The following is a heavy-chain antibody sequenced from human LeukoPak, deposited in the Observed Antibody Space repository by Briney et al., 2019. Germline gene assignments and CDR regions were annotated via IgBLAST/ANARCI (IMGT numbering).Heavy chain of an antibody. V-gene: IGHV3-21*01. CDR3: ARGSVYYGGNSEFDY. CDR2: IGSSSSYI. Sequence: PGGSLRLSCAASGFTFSSYSMNWVRQAPGKGLEWVSSIGSSSSYIYYADSVKGRFTISRDNAKNSLYLQMNSLRAEDTAVYYCARGSVYYGGNSEFDYWGQGTLVTVSS. CDR1: GFTFSSYS. J-gene: IGHJ4*02. D-gene: IGHD4-23*01.